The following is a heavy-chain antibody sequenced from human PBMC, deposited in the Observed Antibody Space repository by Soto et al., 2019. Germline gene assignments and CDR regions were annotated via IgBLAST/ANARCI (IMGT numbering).Heavy chain of an antibody. CDR3: ARHSAVAGTGCFDP. CDR1: GSTFTSSG. J-gene: IGHJ5*02. D-gene: IGHD6-19*01. Sequence: ASVKVSCKASGSTFTSSGMSWVRQAPEQGLEWMRWISAYNGNTSYAQKLQRRVTMTTDTSTITGYMELRSLRSDDTAVYYCARHSAVAGTGCFDPWSQGPLVTVSS. CDR2: ISAYNGNT. V-gene: IGHV1-18*01.